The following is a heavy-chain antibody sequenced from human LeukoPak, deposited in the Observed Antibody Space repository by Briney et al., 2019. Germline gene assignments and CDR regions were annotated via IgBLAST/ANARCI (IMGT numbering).Heavy chain of an antibody. V-gene: IGHV3-23*01. J-gene: IGHJ4*02. Sequence: GGSLRLSCAASGFTFSAYAMHWVRRAPGKGLHWVSAISSNAESAYYADSVQGRFTISRDNSKNMLYLQMDRLWAEDTAVYYCAKGAATLADGPDSWGQGTLVTVSS. CDR2: ISSNAESA. CDR3: AKGAATLADGPDS. D-gene: IGHD6-13*01. CDR1: GFTFSAYA.